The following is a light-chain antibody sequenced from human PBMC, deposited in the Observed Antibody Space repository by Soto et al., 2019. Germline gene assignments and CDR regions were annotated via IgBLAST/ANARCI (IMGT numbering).Light chain of an antibody. CDR2: GAS. V-gene: IGKV3-11*01. Sequence: EIVLTQSPATLSLSPGERATLSCRASQSVSSSYLAGYQQKPGQAPRLLIYGASNRATGIPARFSGSGSGTDFTLTISSLEPEDFAVYYCQQRSNWITFGQGTRLEIK. CDR1: QSVSSSY. J-gene: IGKJ5*01. CDR3: QQRSNWIT.